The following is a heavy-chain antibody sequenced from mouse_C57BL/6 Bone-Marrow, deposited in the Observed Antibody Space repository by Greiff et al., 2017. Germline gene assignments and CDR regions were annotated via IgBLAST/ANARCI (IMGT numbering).Heavy chain of an antibody. V-gene: IGHV5-6*01. J-gene: IGHJ2*01. D-gene: IGHD4-1*01. Sequence: EVKLVESGGDLVKPGGSLKLSCAASGFTFSSYGMSWVRQTPDKRLEWVATISSGGSYTYYPDSVKGRFTISRDNATNTLYLQMSSLKSEDTAMYDCARQRTGYYFDYWGQGTTLTVSS. CDR3: ARQRTGYYFDY. CDR2: ISSGGSYT. CDR1: GFTFSSYG.